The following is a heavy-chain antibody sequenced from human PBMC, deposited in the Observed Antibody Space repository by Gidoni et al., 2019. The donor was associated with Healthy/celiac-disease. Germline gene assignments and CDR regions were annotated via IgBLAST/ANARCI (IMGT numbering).Heavy chain of an antibody. V-gene: IGHV4-34*01. CDR2: INHSGST. J-gene: IGHJ4*02. Sequence: QVQLQQWGAGWLKPSETLPLTCAVHGGSFSGYYWSWLRQPPGKGLEWIGEINHSGSTNDNPSLKSRVTISVDTSKNQFSLKLSSVTAADTAVYYCARGLYLHYFDYWGQGTLVTVSS. CDR1: GGSFSGYY. CDR3: ARGLYLHYFDY.